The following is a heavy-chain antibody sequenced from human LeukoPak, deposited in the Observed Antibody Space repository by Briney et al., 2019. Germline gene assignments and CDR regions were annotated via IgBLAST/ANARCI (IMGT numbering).Heavy chain of an antibody. V-gene: IGHV1-46*01. CDR2: INPSGGST. J-gene: IGHJ3*02. D-gene: IGHD2-2*01. CDR1: GGTFSSYA. Sequence: ASVKVSCKASGGTFSSYAISWVRQAPGQGLEWMGIINPSGGSTSYAQKFQGRVTMTRDTSTSTVYMELSSLRSEDTAVYYCARDDQLIWGQGTMVTVSS. CDR3: ARDDQLI.